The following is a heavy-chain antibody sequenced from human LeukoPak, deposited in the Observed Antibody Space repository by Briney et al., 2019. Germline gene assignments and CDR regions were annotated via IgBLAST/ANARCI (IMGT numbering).Heavy chain of an antibody. CDR2: ISWNSGSI. D-gene: IGHD1-26*01. CDR3: AKDMGSIVGAPGS. CDR1: GLTFDDYA. Sequence: GRSLRLSCAASGLTFDDYAMHWVRQAPGKGLEWVSGISWNSGSIGYADSVKGRFTISRDDAKNSLYLQMNSLRTEDTALYYCAKDMGSIVGAPGSWGQGTLVTVSS. V-gene: IGHV3-9*01. J-gene: IGHJ5*02.